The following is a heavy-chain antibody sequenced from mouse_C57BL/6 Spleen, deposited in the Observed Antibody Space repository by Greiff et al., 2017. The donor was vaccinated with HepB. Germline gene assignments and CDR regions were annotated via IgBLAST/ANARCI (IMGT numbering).Heavy chain of an antibody. V-gene: IGHV5-6*02. D-gene: IGHD4-1*01. CDR2: ISSGGSYT. CDR1: GFTFSSYG. CDR3: ARRGNVGEGYFDY. J-gene: IGHJ2*01. Sequence: EVRLVESGGDLVKPGGSLKLSCAASGFTFSSYGMSWVRQTPDKRLEWVATISSGGSYTYYPDSVKGRFTISRDNAKNTLYLQMSSLKSEDTAMYYCARRGNVGEGYFDYWGQGTTLTVSS.